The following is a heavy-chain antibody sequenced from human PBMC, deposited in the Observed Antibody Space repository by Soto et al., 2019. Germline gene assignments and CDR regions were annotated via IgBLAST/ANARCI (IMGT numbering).Heavy chain of an antibody. J-gene: IGHJ4*02. Sequence: SETLSLTCAVYGGSFSGYYWSWIRQPPGKGLEWIGEINHSGSTNYNPSLKSRVTISVDTSKNQFSLKLSSVTAADTAVYYCARDRYSYGPTNFDYWGQGTLVTVSS. CDR1: GGSFSGYY. D-gene: IGHD5-18*01. CDR3: ARDRYSYGPTNFDY. V-gene: IGHV4-34*01. CDR2: INHSGST.